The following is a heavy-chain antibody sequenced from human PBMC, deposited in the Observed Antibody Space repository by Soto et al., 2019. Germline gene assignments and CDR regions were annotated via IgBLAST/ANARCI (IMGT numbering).Heavy chain of an antibody. J-gene: IGHJ3*02. D-gene: IGHD2-15*01. V-gene: IGHV4-30-4*01. CDR2: VYYSGST. CDR3: ARVVVATTRAFDI. CDR1: GGSVSSDDYY. Sequence: QVQLQESGPGLVKPLQTLSLTCSVSGGSVSSDDYYWNWIRQPPGKGLEFIGYVYYSGSTYYNPSLKSRVVISVDTSRNQFYLNLTSVTAADTAVYFCARVVVATTRAFDIWGQGTMVTVSS.